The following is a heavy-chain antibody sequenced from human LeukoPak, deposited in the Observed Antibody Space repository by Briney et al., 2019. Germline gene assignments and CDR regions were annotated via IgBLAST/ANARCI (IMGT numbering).Heavy chain of an antibody. CDR1: GFSLSTSGMC. CDR3: SRMCWAAAGGGIDY. V-gene: IGHV2-70*11. CDR2: IDWDDDK. D-gene: IGHD6-13*01. Sequence: SGPALVKPTQTLTLTCTFSGFSLSTSGMCVSWIRQPPGKALEWLARIDWDDDKYYSTSLKTRLTISKDTSKNPVVLTMTNMDPVDTATYYCSRMCWAAAGGGIDYWGQGTLVTVSS. J-gene: IGHJ4*02.